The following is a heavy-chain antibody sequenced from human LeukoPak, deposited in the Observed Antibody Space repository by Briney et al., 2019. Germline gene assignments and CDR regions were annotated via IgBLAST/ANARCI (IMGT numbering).Heavy chain of an antibody. D-gene: IGHD2-2*01. CDR2: ISSSSSYI. V-gene: IGHV3-21*01. CDR3: ARGSVPAAADAFDI. Sequence: GGSLRLSCAASGFTFSSYSMNWVRQAPGKGLEWVSSISSSSSYIYYADSVKGRFTISRDNAKNSLYLQMNSLRAEDTAVYYCARGSVPAAADAFDIWGQGTMVTVSS. CDR1: GFTFSSYS. J-gene: IGHJ3*02.